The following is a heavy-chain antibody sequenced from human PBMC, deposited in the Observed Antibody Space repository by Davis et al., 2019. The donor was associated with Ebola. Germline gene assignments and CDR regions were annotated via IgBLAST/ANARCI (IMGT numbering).Heavy chain of an antibody. CDR1: GFTLSSYS. D-gene: IGHD3-22*01. CDR2: ISSSSSYI. J-gene: IGHJ4*02. Sequence: PGGSLRLSCPASGFTLSSYSMNWVRQAPGKGLGWVSYISSSSSYIYYADSVKGRFTISRDNAKNSLYLQMNSLRAEDTAVYYCARDAYYYDSSGYYVYFDYWGQGTLVTVSS. V-gene: IGHV3-21*01. CDR3: ARDAYYYDSSGYYVYFDY.